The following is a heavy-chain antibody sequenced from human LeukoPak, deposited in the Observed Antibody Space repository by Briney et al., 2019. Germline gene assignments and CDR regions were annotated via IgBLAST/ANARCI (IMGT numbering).Heavy chain of an antibody. J-gene: IGHJ5*02. CDR3: AREIVVVASNWFDP. CDR2: IIPIFGTA. Sequence: GSSVKVSCKASGGTFSSYAMSWVRQAPGQGLEWMGGIIPIFGTANYAQKFQGRVTITADESTSTAYMELSSLRSEDTAVYYCAREIVVVASNWFDPWGQGTLVSVSS. D-gene: IGHD2-15*01. CDR1: GGTFSSYA. V-gene: IGHV1-69*01.